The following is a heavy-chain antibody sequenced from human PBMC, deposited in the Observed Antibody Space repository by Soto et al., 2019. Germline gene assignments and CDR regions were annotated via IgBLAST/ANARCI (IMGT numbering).Heavy chain of an antibody. D-gene: IGHD6-19*01. CDR2: ISYSSNSI. Sequence: GGSLRLSCAASGFTFSSYSMNWARQAPGKGLEWVSYISYSSNSIYYADSVKGRFTISRDNAKNSVYLQMNSLRAEDTAVYYCARDHVSSGSLVDYWGQGALVTVSS. CDR3: ARDHVSSGSLVDY. V-gene: IGHV3-48*01. CDR1: GFTFSSYS. J-gene: IGHJ4*02.